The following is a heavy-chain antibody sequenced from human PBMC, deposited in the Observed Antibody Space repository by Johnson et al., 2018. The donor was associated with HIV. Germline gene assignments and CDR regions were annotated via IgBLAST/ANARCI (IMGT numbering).Heavy chain of an antibody. D-gene: IGHD4-17*01. V-gene: IGHV3-15*01. CDR3: TTGTTVPTWD. CDR2: QKSKTDGGTT. J-gene: IGHJ3*01. Sequence: VQLVESGGGVVQPGRSLRLSCAASGFTFSSDAMSWVRQAPGKGLEWVGGQKSKTDGGTTDYAAPVKGRFTISRDDSKNTLYLQMNSLKTEDTAVYYCTTGTTVPTWDWGQGTMVTVSS. CDR1: GFTFSSDA.